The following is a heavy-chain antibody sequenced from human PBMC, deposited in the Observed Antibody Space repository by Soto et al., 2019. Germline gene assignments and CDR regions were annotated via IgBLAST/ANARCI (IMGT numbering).Heavy chain of an antibody. Sequence: GGSLRLSCTASGFTFDTYAISWVRQAPGKGLEWVSGISGSGVSEYYADSVKGRFAISRDNSKNTLYLQLNSLRVDDTALYYCATGAAAYYFDSWGQGTLVNVSS. CDR1: GFTFDTYA. CDR3: ATGAAAYYFDS. J-gene: IGHJ4*02. D-gene: IGHD2-2*01. V-gene: IGHV3-23*01. CDR2: ISGSGVSE.